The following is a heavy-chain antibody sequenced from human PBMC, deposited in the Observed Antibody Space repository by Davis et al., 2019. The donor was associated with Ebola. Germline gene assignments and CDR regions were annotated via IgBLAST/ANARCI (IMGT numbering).Heavy chain of an antibody. J-gene: IGHJ4*02. V-gene: IGHV3-11*01. CDR2: ISTSDNTI. CDR1: GFTFSDYY. D-gene: IGHD6-13*01. CDR3: AKTPKGSWYYFDY. Sequence: GESLKISCAASGFTFSDYYMSWIRQAPGKGLEWISYISTSDNTIYYADSVKGRFTISRDNSKNTLYLQMNSLRAEDTAVYYCAKTPKGSWYYFDYWGQGTLVTVSS.